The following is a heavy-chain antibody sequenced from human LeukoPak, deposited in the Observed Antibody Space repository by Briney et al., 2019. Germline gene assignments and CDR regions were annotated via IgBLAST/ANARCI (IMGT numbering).Heavy chain of an antibody. V-gene: IGHV3-21*01. CDR2: ISSSSSYI. Sequence: PGGSLRLSCAASGFTFSSYSMNWVRRAPGKGLEWVSSISSSSSYIYYADSVKGRFTISRDNAKNSLYLQMNSLRAEDTAVYYCTRDWDDCSGGSCYSHYYYYMDVWGKGTTVTISS. CDR1: GFTFSSYS. D-gene: IGHD2-15*01. J-gene: IGHJ6*03. CDR3: TRDWDDCSGGSCYSHYYYYMDV.